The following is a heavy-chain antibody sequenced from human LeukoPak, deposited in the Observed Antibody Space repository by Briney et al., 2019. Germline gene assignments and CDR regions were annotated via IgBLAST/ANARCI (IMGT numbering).Heavy chain of an antibody. CDR2: MNPNSGNT. J-gene: IGHJ6*02. CDR3: ARGLAIFGVVEYYYGMDV. CDR1: GYTFTSYD. V-gene: IGHV1-8*01. Sequence: ASVKVSCKASGYTFTSYDINWVRQATGQGLEWMGWMNPNSGNTGYAQKSQGRVTMTRNTSISTAYMELSSLRSEDTAVYYCARGLAIFGVVEYYYGMDVWGQGTTVTVSS. D-gene: IGHD3-3*01.